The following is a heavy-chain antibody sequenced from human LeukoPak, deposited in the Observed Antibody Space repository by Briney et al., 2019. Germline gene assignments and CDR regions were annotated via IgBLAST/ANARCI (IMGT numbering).Heavy chain of an antibody. D-gene: IGHD5-18*01. CDR2: INHSGST. Sequence: SETLSLTCAVYGGSFSGYYWSWIRQPPGKGLEWIGEINHSGSTNYNPSFKSRVTMSVDTSKNQFSLKLSSVTAADTAVYYCARGRVDTAMVTHFDYWGQGTLVTVSS. J-gene: IGHJ4*02. CDR1: GGSFSGYY. CDR3: ARGRVDTAMVTHFDY. V-gene: IGHV4-34*01.